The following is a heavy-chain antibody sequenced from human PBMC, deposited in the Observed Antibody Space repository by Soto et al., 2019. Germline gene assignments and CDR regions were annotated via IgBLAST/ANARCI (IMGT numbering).Heavy chain of an antibody. J-gene: IGHJ4*02. Sequence: QVQLQESGPGLGKPSQTLSLTCTVSGGSINRGGYYWTWIRQHPVKGLEWIGSVYYSGSTNYNPSLTSRVTISVDTSKNQFSLKLSSVSAADTAVYYCARGAGGNFYFDYWGQGTLVTVSS. CDR1: GGSINRGGYY. CDR3: ARGAGGNFYFDY. V-gene: IGHV4-31*03. D-gene: IGHD2-21*02. CDR2: VYYSGST.